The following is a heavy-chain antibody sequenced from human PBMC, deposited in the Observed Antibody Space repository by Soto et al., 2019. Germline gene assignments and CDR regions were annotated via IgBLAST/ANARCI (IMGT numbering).Heavy chain of an antibody. CDR3: ARFSGGSYNTYYFYYGMDV. J-gene: IGHJ6*02. CDR2: ISAYNGNT. CDR1: GYTFTSYG. Sequence: GASVKVSCKASGYTFTSYGISWVRQAPGQGLDWMGWISAYNGNTKYAQNLQGRVTMTMDTSTSTAYMELRSLRSDDTAMYYCARFSGGSYNTYYFYYGMDVWGQGTTVTVSS. V-gene: IGHV1-18*04. D-gene: IGHD2-15*01.